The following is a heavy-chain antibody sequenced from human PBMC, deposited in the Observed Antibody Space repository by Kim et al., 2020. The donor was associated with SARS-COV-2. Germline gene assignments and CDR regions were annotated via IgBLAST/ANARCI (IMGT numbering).Heavy chain of an antibody. J-gene: IGHJ6*01. Sequence: GGSLRLSCSASGFTFRNYGMSWVRQAPGKGLEWVSGISGSGDSTYYADSVKGRFTISRDSSNNTLYLQMSSLRGDDTAVYYCAKAHSVCSGGSCYYGMDVWGRGTTVTVSS. CDR3: AKAHSVCSGGSCYYGMDV. V-gene: IGHV3-23*01. CDR1: GFTFRNYG. D-gene: IGHD2-15*01. CDR2: ISGSGDST.